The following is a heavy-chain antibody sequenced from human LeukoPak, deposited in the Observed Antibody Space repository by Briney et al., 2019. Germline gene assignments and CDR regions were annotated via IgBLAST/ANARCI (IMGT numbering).Heavy chain of an antibody. Sequence: GGSLRLSCAASGGTFNEYTMHWVRHAPPKNLEWVSSLSYNSGAETYAASVKGRFAISRDNARNSVYLQMNSLRAEDMALYYCVKDQDSSGWYGRGAFDAWGQGTMVTVSS. V-gene: IGHV3-9*03. CDR1: GGTFNEYT. D-gene: IGHD6-19*01. CDR2: LSYNSGAE. J-gene: IGHJ3*01. CDR3: VKDQDSSGWYGRGAFDA.